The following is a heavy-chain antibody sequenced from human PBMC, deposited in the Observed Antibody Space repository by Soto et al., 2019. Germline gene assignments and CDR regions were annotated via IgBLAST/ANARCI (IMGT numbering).Heavy chain of an antibody. CDR1: GYTFTSYA. Sequence: ASVKVSCKASGYTFTSYAMHWVRQAPGQRLEWMGWINAGNGNTKYSQKFQGRVTITRDTSASTAYMELSSLRSEDTAVYYCARDLIYCTNGVCQYYYGMDDWGQGTTVTVSS. J-gene: IGHJ6*02. V-gene: IGHV1-3*01. CDR3: ARDLIYCTNGVCQYYYGMDD. D-gene: IGHD2-8*01. CDR2: INAGNGNT.